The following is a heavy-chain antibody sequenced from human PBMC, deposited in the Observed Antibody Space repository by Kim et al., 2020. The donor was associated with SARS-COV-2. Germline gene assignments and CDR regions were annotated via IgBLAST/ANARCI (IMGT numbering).Heavy chain of an antibody. D-gene: IGHD3-22*01. CDR3: ARDSRYDSGGLFDY. J-gene: IGHJ4*02. Sequence: AQGCTGRFVFSLDTSVSTAYLQISSLKAEDTAVYYCARDSRYDSGGLFDYWGQGTLVTVSS. V-gene: IGHV7-4-1*02.